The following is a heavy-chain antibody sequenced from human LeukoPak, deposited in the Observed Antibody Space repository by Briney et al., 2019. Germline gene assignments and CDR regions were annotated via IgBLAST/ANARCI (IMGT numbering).Heavy chain of an antibody. Sequence: SETLSLTCAAYGGSFSGYYWSWIRQPPGKGLEWIGEINHSGSTNYNPSLKSRVTISVDTSKNQFSLKLSSVTAADTAVYYCAIRIAAAGSYFDYWGQGTLVTVSS. CDR1: GGSFSGYY. V-gene: IGHV4-34*01. J-gene: IGHJ4*02. CDR2: INHSGST. CDR3: AIRIAAAGSYFDY. D-gene: IGHD6-13*01.